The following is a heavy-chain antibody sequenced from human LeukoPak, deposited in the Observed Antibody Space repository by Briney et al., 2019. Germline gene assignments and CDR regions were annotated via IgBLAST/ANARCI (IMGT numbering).Heavy chain of an antibody. CDR1: GFNFNMFA. Sequence: GGSLRLSCTGNGFNFNMFAMNWVRQAPGQGLEWVSGLSRGGGSKNYAESVKGRFTIARDKSKNTVFLQLNSLRPEDTAVYYCAKEQRIRHCSEGVCMEGYYFDYWGQGTLVTVSS. CDR2: LSRGGGSK. V-gene: IGHV3-23*01. CDR3: AKEQRIRHCSEGVCMEGYYFDY. D-gene: IGHD2-8*01. J-gene: IGHJ4*02.